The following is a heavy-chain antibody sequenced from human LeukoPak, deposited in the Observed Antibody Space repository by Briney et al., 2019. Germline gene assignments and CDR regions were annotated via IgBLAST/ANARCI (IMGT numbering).Heavy chain of an antibody. CDR2: IIPIFGTA. CDR3: ARDPHGGKGAFDI. Sequence: GASVKVSCKASGGTFSSYAISWVRQAPGQGLEWMGGIIPIFGTANYAQKFQGRVTITTDESTSTAYMELSSLRSEDTAVYYCARDPHGGKGAFDIWGQGTMVTVSS. CDR1: GGTFSSYA. D-gene: IGHD4-23*01. V-gene: IGHV1-69*05. J-gene: IGHJ3*02.